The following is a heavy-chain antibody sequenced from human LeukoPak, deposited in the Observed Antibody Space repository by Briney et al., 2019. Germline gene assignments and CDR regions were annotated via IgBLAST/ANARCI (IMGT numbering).Heavy chain of an antibody. CDR2: ISSSGSTI. J-gene: IGHJ4*02. Sequence: PGGSLRLSCAASRFTFSSYEMNWVRQAPGKGLEWVSYISSSGSTIYYADSVKGRFTISRDNAKNSLYLQMNSLRAEDTAVYYCAGVAWEEIAAAGTLDFDYWGQGTLVTVSS. CDR1: RFTFSSYE. V-gene: IGHV3-48*03. CDR3: AGVAWEEIAAAGTLDFDY. D-gene: IGHD6-13*01.